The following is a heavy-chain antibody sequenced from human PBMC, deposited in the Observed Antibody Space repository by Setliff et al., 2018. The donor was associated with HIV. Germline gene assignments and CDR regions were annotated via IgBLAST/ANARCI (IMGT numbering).Heavy chain of an antibody. J-gene: IGHJ3*02. Sequence: KTSETLSLTCTVSGDSISSDFHWGWIRQPPGKGLEWIGSIYHSGNTYYMPSLQSRVTISVDMSKNQFSLNLNSVTAADTAVYYCARGQGCGGGCHYAFEMWGQGTMVTVSS. CDR1: GDSISSDFH. CDR2: IYHSGNT. D-gene: IGHD2-21*02. V-gene: IGHV4-38-2*02. CDR3: ARGQGCGGGCHYAFEM.